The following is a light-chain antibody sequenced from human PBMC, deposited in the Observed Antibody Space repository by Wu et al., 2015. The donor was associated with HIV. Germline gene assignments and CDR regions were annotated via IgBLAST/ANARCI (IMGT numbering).Light chain of an antibody. V-gene: IGKV1-39*01. J-gene: IGKJ4*01. CDR1: QSIAGY. CDR2: AAS. CDR3: QQSYSTPLT. Sequence: DIRMTQSPSSLSASVGDTVTITCRASQSIAGYLNWYQHKSGKAPKVLIYAASTLHSGVPSRFSGSGSGTDFTLTISSLQLEDFATYYSQQSYSTPLTFGGGTKVEI.